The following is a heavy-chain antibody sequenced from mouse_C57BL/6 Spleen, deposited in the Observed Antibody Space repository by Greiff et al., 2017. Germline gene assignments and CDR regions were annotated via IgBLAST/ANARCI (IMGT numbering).Heavy chain of an antibody. D-gene: IGHD3-2*02. Sequence: QVQLQQPGPELVKPGASVKLSCKASGYTFTSYYINWVKQRPGQGLEWIGGIYPGDGSTKYNEKFKGKATLTVDTSSSTADMELHSLTSEDSAVYYCARKRKTQGYFDYWGQGTTLTVSS. CDR3: ARKRKTQGYFDY. J-gene: IGHJ2*01. CDR2: IYPGDGST. V-gene: IGHV1-85*01. CDR1: GYTFTSYY.